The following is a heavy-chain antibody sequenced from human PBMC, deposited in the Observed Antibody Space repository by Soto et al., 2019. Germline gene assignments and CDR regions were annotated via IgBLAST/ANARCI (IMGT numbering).Heavy chain of an antibody. V-gene: IGHV4-59*01. CDR2: IYYSGRT. CDR3: ARRYGKNAFDI. Sequence: PSETLSLTCTFSGGSINSYYWSWIRQPPGKGLEWIGYIYYSGRTNYNPSLKSRVTISVDTSKNQFSLKLSSVTAADTVVYYCARRYGKNAFDIWGQGTMVTVS. CDR1: GGSINSYY. J-gene: IGHJ3*02. D-gene: IGHD5-18*01.